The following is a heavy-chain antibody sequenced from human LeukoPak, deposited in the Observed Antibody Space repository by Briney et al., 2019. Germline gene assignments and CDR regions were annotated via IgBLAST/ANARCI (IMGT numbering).Heavy chain of an antibody. CDR1: GGSISSGSYY. J-gene: IGHJ5*02. CDR2: IYYSGST. Sequence: SETLSLTCTVSGGSISSGSYYWSWIRQPAGRGLEWIGYIYYSGSTYYNPSLKSRVNISVDTSKNQFSLRLNSVTAADTAVYYCTRDGPRSSGYPDTWGQGTLVTVSS. D-gene: IGHD3-22*01. CDR3: TRDGPRSSGYPDT. V-gene: IGHV4-31*03.